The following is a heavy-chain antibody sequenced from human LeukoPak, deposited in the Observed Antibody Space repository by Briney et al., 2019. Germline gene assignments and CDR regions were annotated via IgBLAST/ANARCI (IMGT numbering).Heavy chain of an antibody. V-gene: IGHV3-7*01. CDR1: GFTFTTYW. CDR2: IKQDGSEK. J-gene: IGHJ4*02. Sequence: GESLRLSCAASGFTFTTYWMTWVRQAPGKGLEWVASIKQDGSEKYYVDSVKGRFTISRDNAKNSLYLQMNSLRAEDTAVYYCARDRNTDFWSGYYTNYFDYWGQGTLVTVSS. CDR3: ARDRNTDFWSGYYTNYFDY. D-gene: IGHD3-3*01.